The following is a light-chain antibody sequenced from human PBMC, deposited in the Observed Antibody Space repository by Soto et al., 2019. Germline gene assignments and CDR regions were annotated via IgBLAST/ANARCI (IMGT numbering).Light chain of an antibody. Sequence: ELVLTQSEGTLSLSPGERATVSCWASESISSAHLAWFQQSLGQAPRLLIYGTFIRATGIPERFSGSGDGTDFTRTISRLEPEDVAVYFCKHYGSSLTFGGGTRVEI. V-gene: IGKV3-20*01. CDR1: ESISSAH. CDR3: KHYGSSLT. CDR2: GTF. J-gene: IGKJ4*01.